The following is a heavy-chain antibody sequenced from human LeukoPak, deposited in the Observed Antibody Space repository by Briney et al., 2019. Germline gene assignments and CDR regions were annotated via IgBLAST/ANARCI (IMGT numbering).Heavy chain of an antibody. V-gene: IGHV3-9*01. Sequence: GGSLRLSCAASGFTFDDYAMHWVRQAPGKGLEWVSGISWNSGSIGYADSVKGRFTISRDNSKNSLYLQMNSLKTEDTAVYYCTTDNAEGEQLVLEMYYFDYWGQGTLVTVSS. CDR1: GFTFDDYA. CDR3: TTDNAEGEQLVLEMYYFDY. CDR2: ISWNSGSI. J-gene: IGHJ4*02. D-gene: IGHD6-6*01.